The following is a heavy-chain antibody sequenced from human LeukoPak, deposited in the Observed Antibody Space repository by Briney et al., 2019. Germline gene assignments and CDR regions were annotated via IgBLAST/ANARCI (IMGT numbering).Heavy chain of an antibody. CDR1: GFTFSSNG. D-gene: IGHD3-16*01. CDR2: ILNDGSQE. Sequence: GGSLRLSRAASGFTFSSNGMHWVRQAPGKGLEWVAVILNDGSQEKYADSVKGRFTISRDNSKNTLFLQMNSLRAEDTAVYYCARDDALGDNALDIWGQGTMVTVSS. J-gene: IGHJ3*02. CDR3: ARDDALGDNALDI. V-gene: IGHV3-33*01.